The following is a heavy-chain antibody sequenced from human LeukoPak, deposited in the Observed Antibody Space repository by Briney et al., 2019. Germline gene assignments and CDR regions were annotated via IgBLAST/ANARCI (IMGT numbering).Heavy chain of an antibody. D-gene: IGHD2-15*01. Sequence: ASVKVSCKASGYTSTTYAIHWVRQAPGQSLEWMGWINTGSGNTRYSPKFQGRVTITRDTSATTAYMELNSLRSEDTAVYLCVRAGVVVVAAARGAFDIWGQGTMVTVSS. CDR3: VRAGVVVVAAARGAFDI. J-gene: IGHJ3*02. CDR1: GYTSTTYA. V-gene: IGHV1-3*04. CDR2: INTGSGNT.